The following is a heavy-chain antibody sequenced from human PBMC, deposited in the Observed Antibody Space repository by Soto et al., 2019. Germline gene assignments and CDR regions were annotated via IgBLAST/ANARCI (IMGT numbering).Heavy chain of an antibody. D-gene: IGHD1-26*01. CDR3: ATVFGATGNPGAYAFDI. Sequence: ASVKVSCKVSGYTLTELSMHWVRQAPGKGLEWMGGFDPEDGETIYAQKFQGRVTMTEDTSTDTAYMELSSLRSEDTAVYYCATVFGATGNPGAYAFDIWGQGTMVTVSS. CDR2: FDPEDGET. V-gene: IGHV1-24*01. CDR1: GYTLTELS. J-gene: IGHJ3*02.